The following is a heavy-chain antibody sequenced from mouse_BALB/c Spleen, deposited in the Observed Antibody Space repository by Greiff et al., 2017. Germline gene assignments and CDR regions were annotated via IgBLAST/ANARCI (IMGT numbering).Heavy chain of an antibody. Sequence: QVQLQQSGPELVKPGASVRISCKASGYTFTSYYIHWVKQRPGQGLEWIGWIYPGNVNTKYNEKFKGKATLTADKSSSTAYMQLSSLTSEDSAVYFCARSSTGPFAYWGQGTLVTVSA. CDR3: ARSSTGPFAY. CDR2: IYPGNVNT. CDR1: GYTFTSYY. D-gene: IGHD1-1*01. J-gene: IGHJ3*01. V-gene: IGHV1S56*01.